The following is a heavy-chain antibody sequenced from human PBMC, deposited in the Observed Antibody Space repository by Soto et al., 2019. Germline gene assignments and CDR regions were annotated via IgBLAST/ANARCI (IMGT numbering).Heavy chain of an antibody. CDR3: VRVLKSIGWDNDVFDI. D-gene: IGHD6-19*01. V-gene: IGHV3-74*01. CDR2: IDTYGSAT. CDR1: GLMPMAFW. Sequence: GGGFRISSAASGLMPMAFWVRLGRQAPGEGLAWVSRIDTYGSATKYADSVEGRFSISKDNAENTLYLQMNNLRADDTAVYYCVRVLKSIGWDNDVFDIWGQGTMVIVSS. J-gene: IGHJ3*02.